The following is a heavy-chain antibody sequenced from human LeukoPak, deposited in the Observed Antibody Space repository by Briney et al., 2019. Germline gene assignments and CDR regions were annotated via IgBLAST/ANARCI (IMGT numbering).Heavy chain of an antibody. V-gene: IGHV3-20*04. J-gene: IGHJ4*02. CDR1: GFTFDDYG. CDR2: INWNGGST. D-gene: IGHD2-15*01. Sequence: GGSLRLSCAASGFTFDDYGMSWVRQAPGKGLEWVSGINWNGGSTGYADSVKGRFTISRDNAKNSLYLQMNSLRDEDTAVYYCARGAYCSGGSCYEGDFDYWGQGTLVTVSS. CDR3: ARGAYCSGGSCYEGDFDY.